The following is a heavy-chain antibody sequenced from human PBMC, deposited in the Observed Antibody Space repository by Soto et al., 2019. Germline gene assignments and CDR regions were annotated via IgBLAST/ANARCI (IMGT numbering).Heavy chain of an antibody. CDR2: IKEDGSEK. J-gene: IGHJ4*02. CDR1: GFTFNTYW. Sequence: EVQLVESGGDLVQLGGSLRLSCAASGFTFNTYWMTWARQAPGKGLEWVATIKEDGSEKYYGDSVKGRFTISRDNAKNSVFLQMNSPRAEDTAVYYCVRARIDYWGQGILVTVSP. CDR3: VRARIDY. V-gene: IGHV3-7*03.